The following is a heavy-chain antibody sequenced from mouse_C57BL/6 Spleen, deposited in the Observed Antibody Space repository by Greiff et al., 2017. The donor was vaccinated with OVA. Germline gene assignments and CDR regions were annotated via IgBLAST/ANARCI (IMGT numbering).Heavy chain of an antibody. J-gene: IGHJ1*03. CDR3: ARGDYDGSYWYFDV. D-gene: IGHD2-4*01. V-gene: IGHV1-55*01. CDR2: IYPGSGST. CDR1: GYTFTSYW. Sequence: QVQLQQPGAELVKPGASVKMSCKASGYTFTSYWITWVKQRPGQGLEWIGDIYPGSGSTNYNEKFKSKATLTVDTSSSTAYMQLSSLTSEDSAVYYCARGDYDGSYWYFDVWGTGTTVTVSS.